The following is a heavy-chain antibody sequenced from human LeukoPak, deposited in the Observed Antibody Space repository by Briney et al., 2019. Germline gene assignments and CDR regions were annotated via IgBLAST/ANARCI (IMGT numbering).Heavy chain of an antibody. CDR2: ISAYNGNT. Sequence: ASVKVSCKASGYTFTSYGISWVRQAPGQGLEWMGWISAYNGNTNYAQKFQGRVTITADESTSTAYMELSSLRSEDTAVYYCARAITMVRGVRRHNWFDPWGQGTLVTVSS. D-gene: IGHD3-10*01. CDR3: ARAITMVRGVRRHNWFDP. J-gene: IGHJ5*02. V-gene: IGHV1-18*01. CDR1: GYTFTSYG.